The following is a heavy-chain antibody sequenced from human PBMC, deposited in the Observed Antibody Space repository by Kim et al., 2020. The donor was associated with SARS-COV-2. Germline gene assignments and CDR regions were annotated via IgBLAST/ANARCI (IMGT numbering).Heavy chain of an antibody. CDR2: IYYSGST. CDR1: GGSISSSSYY. CDR3: ARRTFSSWSFDY. V-gene: IGHV4-39*01. Sequence: SETLSLTCTVSGGSISSSSYYWGWIRQPPGKGLEWIGSIYYSGSTYYNPSLKSRVTISVDTSKNQFSLKLSSVTAADTAVYYCARRTFSSWSFDYWGQGTLVTVSS. J-gene: IGHJ4*02. D-gene: IGHD6-13*01.